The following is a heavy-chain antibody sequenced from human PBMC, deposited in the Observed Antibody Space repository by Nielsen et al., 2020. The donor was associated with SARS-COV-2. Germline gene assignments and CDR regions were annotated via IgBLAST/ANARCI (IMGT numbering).Heavy chain of an antibody. CDR2: IYHTGST. V-gene: IGHV4-31*03. Sequence: SETLSLTCTVSGGSIKTASYYWSWIRQHPEWGLEWVGYIYHTGSTYYNSALESRVTISADMSKNQFSLKLSSVTAADTAVYYCARLPFLEWLFPGYYGMDVWGQGTTVTVSS. CDR3: ARLPFLEWLFPGYYGMDV. CDR1: GGSIKTASYY. J-gene: IGHJ6*02. D-gene: IGHD3-3*01.